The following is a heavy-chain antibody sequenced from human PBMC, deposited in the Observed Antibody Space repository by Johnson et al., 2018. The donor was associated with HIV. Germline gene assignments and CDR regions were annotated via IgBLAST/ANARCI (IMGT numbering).Heavy chain of an antibody. CDR1: GFTFSAYY. CDR3: AIERAQQVGSKEQDAFDI. V-gene: IGHV3-11*01. CDR2: ISSSGRTI. D-gene: IGHD6-13*01. J-gene: IGHJ3*02. Sequence: QVQLVESGGGLVKPGGSLRLSCAASGFTFSAYYMSWIRQAPGKGLEWVSYISSSGRTISYADSVKGRFTISRDNAKNSLYLQMNSLRSEDTAGYYCAIERAQQVGSKEQDAFDIWGKGTMVTVSS.